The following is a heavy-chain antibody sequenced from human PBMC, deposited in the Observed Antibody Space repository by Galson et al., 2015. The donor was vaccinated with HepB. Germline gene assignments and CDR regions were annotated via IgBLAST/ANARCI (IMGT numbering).Heavy chain of an antibody. D-gene: IGHD5-18*01. V-gene: IGHV3-33*08. J-gene: IGHJ4*02. CDR1: GFTFSSYG. Sequence: SLRLSCAASGFTFSSYGMHWVRQAPGKGLEWVAVIWYDGSNKYYADSVKGRFTISRDNSKNTLYLQMNSLRAEDTAVYYCARTPMGDTAMVTMYFDYWGQGTLVTVSS. CDR3: ARTPMGDTAMVTMYFDY. CDR2: IWYDGSNK.